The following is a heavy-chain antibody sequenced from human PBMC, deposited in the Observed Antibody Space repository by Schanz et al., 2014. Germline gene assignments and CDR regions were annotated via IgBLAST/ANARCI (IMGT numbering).Heavy chain of an antibody. D-gene: IGHD3-10*01. CDR1: GFIFSYYT. CDR2: ISDDGSRR. Sequence: QVELVESGGGVVQPGRSLRLSCAASGFIFSYYTIHWVRQAPGKGLEWVAVISDDGSRRHYADFVTGRFTISRDNFKNRLYLQMNSLRLEDTAIYYCAKTLGGAGLTLYFDHWGQGSLVTVSS. J-gene: IGHJ4*02. CDR3: AKTLGGAGLTLYFDH. V-gene: IGHV3-30*04.